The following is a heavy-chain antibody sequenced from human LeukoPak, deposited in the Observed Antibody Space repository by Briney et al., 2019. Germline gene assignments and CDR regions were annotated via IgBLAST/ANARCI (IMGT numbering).Heavy chain of an antibody. Sequence: SETLSLTCTVSGGSISSSSYYWGWIRQPPGKGLEWIGSIYYSGSTYYNPSLKSRVTISVDTSKNQFSLKLSSVTAADTAVYYCAREEPRGVGYFDLWGRGTLVTVSS. V-gene: IGHV4-39*07. CDR1: GGSISSSSYY. CDR2: IYYSGST. J-gene: IGHJ2*01. D-gene: IGHD1-26*01. CDR3: AREEPRGVGYFDL.